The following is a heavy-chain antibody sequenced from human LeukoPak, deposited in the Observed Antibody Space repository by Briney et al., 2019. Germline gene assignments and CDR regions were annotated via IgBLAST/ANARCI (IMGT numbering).Heavy chain of an antibody. CDR3: ARGHYDFWSGYYARNGDYFDY. D-gene: IGHD3-3*01. V-gene: IGHV1-69*13. J-gene: IGHJ4*02. CDR2: IIPIFGTA. CDR1: GGTFSSYA. Sequence: SVKVSCKASGGTFSSYAISWVRQAPGQGLEWMGGIIPIFGTANYAQKFQGRVTITADESTSTAYMELSSLRSEDTAVHYCARGHYDFWSGYYARNGDYFDYWGQGTLVTVSS.